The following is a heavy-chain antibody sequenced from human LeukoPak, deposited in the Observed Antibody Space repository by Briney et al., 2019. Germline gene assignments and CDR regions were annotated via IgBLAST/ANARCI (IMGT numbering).Heavy chain of an antibody. Sequence: GASVKVSCTVSGYTLTELSMHWVRQAPGKGLEWMGGFDPEDGETIYAQKLKGRVTMTADTSTDTAYMALSSLRSEDTAVYYCATATTGAPPYDPFDYWGQGTLVTVSS. CDR2: FDPEDGET. CDR3: ATATTGAPPYDPFDY. D-gene: IGHD4-11*01. CDR1: GYTLTELS. V-gene: IGHV1-24*01. J-gene: IGHJ4*02.